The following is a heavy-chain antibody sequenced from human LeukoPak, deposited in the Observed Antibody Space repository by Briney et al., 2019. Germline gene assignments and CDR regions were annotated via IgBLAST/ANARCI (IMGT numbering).Heavy chain of an antibody. CDR2: ISTYIGVT. V-gene: IGHV1-18*04. D-gene: IGHD4-11*01. CDR3: ARDSDYSGNGNGDWFDP. CDR1: GFRFTSFG. J-gene: IGHJ5*02. Sequence: ASVKVSCKASGFRFTSFGVSWVRQAPGQGLEWMGWISTYIGVTHYAEKFEDRVSMTIDTPTTTVYMELRSLRYDDTAVYYCARDSDYSGNGNGDWFDPWGQGTVVTVSS.